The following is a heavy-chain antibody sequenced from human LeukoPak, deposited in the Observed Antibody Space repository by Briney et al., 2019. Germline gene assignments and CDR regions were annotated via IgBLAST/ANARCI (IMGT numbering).Heavy chain of an antibody. J-gene: IGHJ5*02. V-gene: IGHV1-8*03. Sequence: ASVKVSCKASGYTFTSYDINWVRQATGQGLEWMGWMNPNSGNTGYAQKFQGRVTITRNTSISTAYMELSSLRSDDTAVYYCARGRRSLLWFGELSHRFDPWGQGTLVTVSS. CDR2: MNPNSGNT. CDR1: GYTFTSYD. D-gene: IGHD3-10*01. CDR3: ARGRRSLLWFGELSHRFDP.